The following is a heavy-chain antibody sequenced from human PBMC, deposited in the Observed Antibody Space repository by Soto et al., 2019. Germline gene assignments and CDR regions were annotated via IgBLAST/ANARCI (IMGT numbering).Heavy chain of an antibody. D-gene: IGHD2-21*02. V-gene: IGHV4-30-4*01. CDR3: ATYVVPTAIEMGYFDP. CDR1: GGSISSGDYY. Sequence: QVQLQESGPGLVKPSQTLSLTCTVSGGSISSGDYYWSWIRQPPGKGLEWIGYIYHTGITFYNPSLKSRVTLSVDTSKNQLSLKLKSVTAADTAVYYCATYVVPTAIEMGYFDPWGQGTLVTVSS. CDR2: IYHTGIT. J-gene: IGHJ5*02.